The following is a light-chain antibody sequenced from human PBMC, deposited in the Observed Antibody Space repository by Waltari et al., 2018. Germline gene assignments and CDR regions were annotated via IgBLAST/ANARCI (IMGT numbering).Light chain of an antibody. Sequence: SGVGRQVVRFYLAGYQQKPGQAPRLLICQASTRATGIPDRFSASGSGTDFSLTISRLEPEDFAVYYCQQYVESPATFGQGTKVEIK. CDR1: QVVRFY. V-gene: IGKV3D-20*01. CDR2: QAS. J-gene: IGKJ1*01. CDR3: QQYVESPAT.